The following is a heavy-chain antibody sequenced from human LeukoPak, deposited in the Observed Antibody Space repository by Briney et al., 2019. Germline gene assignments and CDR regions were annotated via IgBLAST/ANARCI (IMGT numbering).Heavy chain of an antibody. V-gene: IGHV4-31*03. CDR2: IYYSGST. Sequence: SETLSLTCTVSGGSISSGGHYWSWIRQHPGKGLEWIGYIYYSGSTYYNPSLKSRVTISVDTSKNQFSLKLSSVTAADTAVYYCARDYSSSSEDYYYGMDVWGQGTTVTVSS. CDR3: ARDYSSSSEDYYYGMDV. J-gene: IGHJ6*02. CDR1: GGSISSGGHY. D-gene: IGHD6-6*01.